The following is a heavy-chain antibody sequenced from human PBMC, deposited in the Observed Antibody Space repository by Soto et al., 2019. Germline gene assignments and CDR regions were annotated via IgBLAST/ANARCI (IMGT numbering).Heavy chain of an antibody. V-gene: IGHV1-18*01. CDR1: GDTFTNFG. CDR2: IATYNSNR. CDR3: ARVLRGVVNSFDP. Sequence: ASVKVSCKTSGDTFTNFGLSWVRQAPGQGLEWMGWIATYNSNRNYAQKFQGRLTLTTDTSTSTAYMELKSLGYDDTAVYYCARVLRGVVNSFDPWGQGTLVTVSS. J-gene: IGHJ5*02. D-gene: IGHD3-10*01.